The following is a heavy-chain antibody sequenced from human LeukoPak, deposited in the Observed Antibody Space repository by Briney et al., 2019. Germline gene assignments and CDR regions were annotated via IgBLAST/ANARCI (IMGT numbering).Heavy chain of an antibody. CDR2: ISYDGSNK. Sequence: GGSLRLSCAASGFTFSSYPMHWVPGAPGKGLECVAVISYDGSNKYYADSVKGRFTISRDNSKNTLYLQMNSLRAEDTAVYYCARNGGVRGWRAFDIWGQGTMVTVSS. D-gene: IGHD3-10*01. CDR3: ARNGGVRGWRAFDI. CDR1: GFTFSSYP. V-gene: IGHV3-30*04. J-gene: IGHJ3*02.